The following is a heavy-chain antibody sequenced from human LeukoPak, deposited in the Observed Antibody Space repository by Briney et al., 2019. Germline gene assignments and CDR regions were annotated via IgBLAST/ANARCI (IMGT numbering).Heavy chain of an antibody. CDR3: ARDGGRFSFGFGY. J-gene: IGHJ4*02. CDR2: VFYSGST. D-gene: IGHD5-18*01. Sequence: SETLSLTCTVSGGSISSYYWSWIRQPPGKGLEWIGYVFYSGSTNYNPSLKSRVTISVDPSKNQFTLKLRSVTPADTAVYYCARDGGRFSFGFGYWGQGTLVTVSS. CDR1: GGSISSYY. V-gene: IGHV4-59*01.